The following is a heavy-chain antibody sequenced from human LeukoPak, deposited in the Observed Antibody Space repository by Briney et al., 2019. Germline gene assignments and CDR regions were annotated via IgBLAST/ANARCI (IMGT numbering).Heavy chain of an antibody. CDR3: ASDLVVPAAINYYYYGMDV. J-gene: IGHJ6*02. CDR2: IIPIFGTA. Sequence: ASVKVSSKASGGTFSSYAISWVRQAPGQGLEWMGGIIPIFGTANYAQKFQGRVTITADESTSTAYMELSSLRSEDTAVYYCASDLVVPAAINYYYYGMDVWGQGTTVTVSS. V-gene: IGHV1-69*13. D-gene: IGHD2-2*02. CDR1: GGTFSSYA.